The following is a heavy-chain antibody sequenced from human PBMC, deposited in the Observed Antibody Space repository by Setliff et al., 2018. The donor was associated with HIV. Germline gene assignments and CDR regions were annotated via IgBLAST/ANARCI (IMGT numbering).Heavy chain of an antibody. CDR2: ISHSGST. CDR1: GIPIDSVYS. V-gene: IGHV4-38-2*02. CDR3: ARDQSDYNVLTGFGDFDY. D-gene: IGHD3-9*01. J-gene: IGHJ4*01. Sequence: SETLSLTCGVSGIPIDSVYSWAWIRQPPGKGLEWIGTISHSGSTHYNSPLQGRISISIDTSKNQFSLTLTSVTAADTAMYYCARDQSDYNVLTGFGDFDYWGHGTLVTVS.